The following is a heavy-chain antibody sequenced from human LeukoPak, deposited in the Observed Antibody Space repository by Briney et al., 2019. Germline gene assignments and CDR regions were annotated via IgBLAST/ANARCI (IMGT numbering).Heavy chain of an antibody. CDR3: AGDKQQLDYFDY. D-gene: IGHD6-13*01. CDR1: GYTFTSYY. CDR2: INLSGGST. J-gene: IGHJ4*02. Sequence: ASVKVSCKASGYTFTSYYMHWVRQAPGQGLEWMGIINLSGGSTSYAQKFQGRVTMTRDTSTSTVYMELSSLRSEDTAVYYCAGDKQQLDYFDYWGQGTLVTVSS. V-gene: IGHV1-46*01.